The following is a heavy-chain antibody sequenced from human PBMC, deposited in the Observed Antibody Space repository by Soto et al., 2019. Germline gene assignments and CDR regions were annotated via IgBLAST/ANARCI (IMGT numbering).Heavy chain of an antibody. CDR3: ARDLIAYYYDSSGYYYYGMDV. V-gene: IGHV3-30-3*01. Sequence: PGGSLRLSCAASGFTFSSYAMHWVRQAPGKGLEWVAVISYDGSNKYYADSVKGRFTISRDNSKNTLYLQMNSLRAEDTAVYYCARDLIAYYYDSSGYYYYGMDVWGQGTTVTVSS. J-gene: IGHJ6*02. CDR1: GFTFSSYA. D-gene: IGHD3-22*01. CDR2: ISYDGSNK.